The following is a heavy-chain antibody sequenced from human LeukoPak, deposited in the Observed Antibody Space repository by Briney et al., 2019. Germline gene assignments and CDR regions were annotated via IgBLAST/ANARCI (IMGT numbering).Heavy chain of an antibody. CDR2: IIPIFGTA. V-gene: IGHV1-69*05. CDR1: LGTFSSYA. CDR3: AVGGLYYDSSGYYFTFDY. J-gene: IGHJ4*02. Sequence: SVTVSCQATLGTFSSYAISWVRQAPGQGLEWMGGIIPIFGTANYAQKFQGRVTITKDESTSTAYMELSSLRSEDTAVYYCAVGGLYYDSSGYYFTFDYWGQGTLVTVSS. D-gene: IGHD3-22*01.